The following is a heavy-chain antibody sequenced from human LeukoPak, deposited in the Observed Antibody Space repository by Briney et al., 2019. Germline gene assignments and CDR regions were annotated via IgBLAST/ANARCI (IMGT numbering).Heavy chain of an antibody. CDR3: ARGHSGRYFASDY. J-gene: IGHJ4*02. CDR2: IYSGGNT. CDR1: GFTVSNNY. Sequence: PGGSLRLSCAASGFTVSNNYMNWVRQAPGKGLEWVSVIYSGGNTYYADSVKGRFIISSDNSKNTLYLQMNSLRVEDTAVYYCARGHSGRYFASDYWGQGTLVTVSS. D-gene: IGHD1-26*01. V-gene: IGHV3-66*01.